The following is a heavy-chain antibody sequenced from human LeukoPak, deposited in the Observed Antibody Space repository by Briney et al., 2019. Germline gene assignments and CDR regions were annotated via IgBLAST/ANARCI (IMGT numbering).Heavy chain of an antibody. CDR1: GYTFNSFD. D-gene: IGHD3-10*01. V-gene: IGHV1-8*01. CDR3: ARGGAGTYYKRDGWFDP. CDR2: MNPNTGNT. Sequence: ASVKVSCKASGYTFNSFDINWVRQATGQGLEWMGWMNPNTGNTGYGERFQGRVTMTRDNSISTAYMELNSLTSEDTAVYYCARGGAGTYYKRDGWFDPWGQGTVVTVSS. J-gene: IGHJ5*02.